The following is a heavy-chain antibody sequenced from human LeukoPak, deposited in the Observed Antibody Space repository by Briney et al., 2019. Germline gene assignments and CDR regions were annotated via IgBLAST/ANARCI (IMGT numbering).Heavy chain of an antibody. Sequence: QPGGSLRLSCAASGFTFSSYAMSWVRQAPGKGLEWVSSISNTDNRTYYADSVKGRFTISRDNSKNTLYLQMNSLRAADTAVYYCVTFNYWGQGTLVTVSS. CDR2: ISNTDNRT. J-gene: IGHJ4*02. CDR1: GFTFSSYA. V-gene: IGHV3-23*01. CDR3: VTFNY.